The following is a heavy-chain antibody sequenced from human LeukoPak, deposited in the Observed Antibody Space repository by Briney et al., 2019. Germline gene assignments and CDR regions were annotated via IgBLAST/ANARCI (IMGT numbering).Heavy chain of an antibody. J-gene: IGHJ5*02. CDR1: GGSLSSYY. D-gene: IGHD3-10*01. V-gene: IGHV4-4*07. Sequence: SETLSLTCSVSGGSLSSYYWTWIRQPAGKGLEWIGRILTTGSTNYNPSLMSRVTMSVDTSKNQFSLKMRSVTAADTAVYYCARGDGSTMIRGVSRYGWLDPWGQGTLVTVSS. CDR2: ILTTGST. CDR3: ARGDGSTMIRGVSRYGWLDP.